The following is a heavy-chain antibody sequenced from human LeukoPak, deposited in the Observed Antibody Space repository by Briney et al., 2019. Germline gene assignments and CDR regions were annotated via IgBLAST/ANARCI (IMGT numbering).Heavy chain of an antibody. CDR1: GASISGYW. V-gene: IGHV4-4*07. D-gene: IGHD2-15*01. Sequence: SETLSLTCDVSGASISGYWWSWIRQPAGKGLEWIGRMYTDGDTNYNPALKSRVTVSVDTSKDLFSLKLIYVTAADTAVYYRARARAGCGGTCPFDSWGQGTLVTVSS. CDR2: MYTDGDT. J-gene: IGHJ4*02. CDR3: ARARAGCGGTCPFDS.